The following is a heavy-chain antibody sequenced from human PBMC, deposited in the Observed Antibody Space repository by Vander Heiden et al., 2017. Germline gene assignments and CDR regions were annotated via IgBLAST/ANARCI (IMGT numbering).Heavy chain of an antibody. Sequence: QVQLVESRGGLVQPGMSLTLSCAASGFTFHSYPMQWVSQAPGKGLEWVELISHSGNNKYYADSVKGRFTISRDNSKNTLYLQMNSLRADDTATYYCARVVDYFSYYFDHWGQGNLVTVAS. CDR2: ISHSGNNK. V-gene: IGHV3-30-3*01. CDR3: ARVVDYFSYYFDH. D-gene: IGHD2-21*01. J-gene: IGHJ4*02. CDR1: GFTFHSYP.